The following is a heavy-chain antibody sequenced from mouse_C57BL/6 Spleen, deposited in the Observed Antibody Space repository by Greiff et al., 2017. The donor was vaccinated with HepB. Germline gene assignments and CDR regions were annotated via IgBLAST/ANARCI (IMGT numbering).Heavy chain of an antibody. CDR3: AREGVAPLYWYFDV. Sequence: EVQVVESEGGSVQPGSSMKLSCTASGFTFSDYYMAWVRQVPEKGLEWVANINYDGSSTYYLDSLKSRFIISRDNAKNILYLQMSSLKSEDTATYYCAREGVAPLYWYFDVWGTGTTVTVSS. CDR1: GFTFSDYY. D-gene: IGHD1-1*01. J-gene: IGHJ1*03. CDR2: INYDGSST. V-gene: IGHV5-16*01.